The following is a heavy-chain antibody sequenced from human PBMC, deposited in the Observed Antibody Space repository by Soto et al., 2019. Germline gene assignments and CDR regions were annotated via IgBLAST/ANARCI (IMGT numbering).Heavy chain of an antibody. CDR3: AMTSGGPLVFDY. V-gene: IGHV1-18*01. D-gene: IGHD2-15*01. Sequence: ASVKLSSTASGYTNKSCARRSVRQAHGQGLEWMGWISAYNGNTNYAQKLQGRVTMTTDTSTSTAYMELRSLRSDDTAVYYCAMTSGGPLVFDYWGQGTLVTVSS. J-gene: IGHJ4*02. CDR1: GYTNKSCA. CDR2: ISAYNGNT.